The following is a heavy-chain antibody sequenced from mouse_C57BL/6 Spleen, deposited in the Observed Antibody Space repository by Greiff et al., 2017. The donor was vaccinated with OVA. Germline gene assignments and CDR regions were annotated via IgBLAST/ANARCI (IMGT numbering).Heavy chain of an antibody. Sequence: EVQLVESGGDLVKPGGSLKLSCAASGFTFSSYGMSWVRQTPDKRLEWVATISSGGSYTYYPDSVKGRFTISRDNAKNTLYLQMSSLKSEDTALYYGATYYYCSSDYFDYWGQGTTLTVSS. CDR2: ISSGGSYT. V-gene: IGHV5-6*01. D-gene: IGHD1-1*01. CDR3: ATYYYCSSDYFDY. J-gene: IGHJ2*01. CDR1: GFTFSSYG.